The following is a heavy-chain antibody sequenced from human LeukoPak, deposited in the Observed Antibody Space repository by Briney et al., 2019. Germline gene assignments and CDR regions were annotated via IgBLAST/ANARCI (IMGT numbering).Heavy chain of an antibody. Sequence: GGSLRLSCAASGFSFSSFEMNWVRQAPGKGLEWVSYISTSASTIYYADSVKGRFTISRDNAKNSLYLQMNSLRAEDTAVYYCARDWTYYYDSSGSNWFDPWGQGTLVTVSS. D-gene: IGHD3-22*01. CDR3: ARDWTYYYDSSGSNWFDP. J-gene: IGHJ5*02. V-gene: IGHV3-48*03. CDR2: ISTSASTI. CDR1: GFSFSSFE.